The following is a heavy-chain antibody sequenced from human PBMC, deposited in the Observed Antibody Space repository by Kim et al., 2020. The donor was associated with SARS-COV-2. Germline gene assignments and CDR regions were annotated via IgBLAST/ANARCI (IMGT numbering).Heavy chain of an antibody. V-gene: IGHV3-33*01. D-gene: IGHD5-18*01. J-gene: IGHJ4*02. CDR3: ARGGGYSYGIFDY. Sequence: YADPVKGQLTISRDNSKNPLYLQTNSLRAEDTAVYYCARGGGYSYGIFDYWGQGTLVTVSS.